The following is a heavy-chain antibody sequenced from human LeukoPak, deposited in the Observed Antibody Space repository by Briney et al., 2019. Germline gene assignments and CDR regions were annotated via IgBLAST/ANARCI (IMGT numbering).Heavy chain of an antibody. V-gene: IGHV3-30*18. CDR1: GFAFSSYG. D-gene: IGHD5-18*01. CDR3: AKDRYTYGTEYFDY. J-gene: IGHJ4*02. CDR2: ISYDGSNK. Sequence: PGGSLRLSCAASGFAFSSYGMHWVRQAPGKGLEWVALISYDGSNKHYADSVKGRFTNSRDNSKNTLYLQMNSLRAEDTAVYYCAKDRYTYGTEYFDYWGQGTLVTVSS.